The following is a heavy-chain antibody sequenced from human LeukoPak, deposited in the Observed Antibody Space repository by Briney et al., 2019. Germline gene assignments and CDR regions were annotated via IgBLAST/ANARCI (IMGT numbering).Heavy chain of an antibody. CDR1: GGSFSSYY. CDR2: INHSGST. V-gene: IGHV4-34*01. J-gene: IGHJ4*02. Sequence: SETLSLTCAVYGGSFSSYYWSWIRQPPGKGLEWIGEINHSGSTNYNPSLKSRVTISVDTSKNQFSLKLSSVTAADTAVYYCARRESPTIFGVVINGGFDYWGQGTLVTVSS. D-gene: IGHD3-3*01. CDR3: ARRESPTIFGVVINGGFDY.